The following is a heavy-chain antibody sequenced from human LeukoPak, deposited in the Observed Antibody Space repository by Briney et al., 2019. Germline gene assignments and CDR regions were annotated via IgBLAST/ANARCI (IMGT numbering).Heavy chain of an antibody. J-gene: IGHJ4*02. CDR3: ARESGSSSQGYYFDY. CDR2: IYYSGST. Sequence: SETLSLTCTVSGGSISSYYWSWIRQPPGKGLEWIGYIYYSGSTNYNPSLKSRVTISVDTSKNQFSLKLSSVTAADTAVYYCARESGSSSQGYYFDYWGQGTLVTVSS. CDR1: GGSISSYY. V-gene: IGHV4-59*01. D-gene: IGHD6-6*01.